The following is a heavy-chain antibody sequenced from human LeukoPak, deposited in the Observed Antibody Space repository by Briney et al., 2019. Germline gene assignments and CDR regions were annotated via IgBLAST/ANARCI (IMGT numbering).Heavy chain of an antibody. Sequence: GVSLRLSCAASGFTFSSYGRHWVRQAPGKGLEWVAVISHDGSKKYYADSVKGRFTISRDNSKNTLYLQMNSLRDEDTAVYYCAKDPYSGSFEYFQHWGQGTLVTVSS. V-gene: IGHV3-30*18. CDR1: GFTFSSYG. CDR3: AKDPYSGSFEYFQH. J-gene: IGHJ1*01. CDR2: ISHDGSKK. D-gene: IGHD1-26*01.